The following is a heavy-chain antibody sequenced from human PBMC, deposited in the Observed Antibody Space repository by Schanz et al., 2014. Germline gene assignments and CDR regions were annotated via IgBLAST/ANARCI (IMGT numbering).Heavy chain of an antibody. Sequence: QVQLVQSEAEVKKPGSSVKVSCKASGGTFSSYTISWVRQAPGQGLEWMGRIIPILGIANYAQKFQGRVTITADRSTSTAYMELRSLRSDDTALYYCTRGGYSYALSAFDIWGQGTTVTVSS. J-gene: IGHJ3*02. CDR2: IIPILGIA. V-gene: IGHV1-69*02. D-gene: IGHD5-18*01. CDR1: GGTFSSYT. CDR3: TRGGYSYALSAFDI.